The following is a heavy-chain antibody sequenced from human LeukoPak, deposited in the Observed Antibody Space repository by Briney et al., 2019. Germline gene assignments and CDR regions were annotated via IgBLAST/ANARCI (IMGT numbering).Heavy chain of an antibody. CDR3: ARLGDSSP. J-gene: IGHJ5*02. Sequence: SETLSLTCAVYGGSFSAYYWSWVRQPPGKGLEWIGEINHSGSTNYNPSLKSRVTMSVDTSKNQFSLKLSSVTAADTAVYYCARLGDSSPWGQGTLVTVSS. D-gene: IGHD3-16*01. CDR1: GGSFSAYY. V-gene: IGHV4-34*01. CDR2: INHSGST.